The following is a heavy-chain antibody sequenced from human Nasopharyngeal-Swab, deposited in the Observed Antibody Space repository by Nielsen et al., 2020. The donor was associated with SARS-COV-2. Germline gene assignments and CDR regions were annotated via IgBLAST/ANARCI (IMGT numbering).Heavy chain of an antibody. J-gene: IGHJ4*02. V-gene: IGHV1-18*01. CDR2: ISAYNGNT. D-gene: IGHD6-13*01. Sequence: WVRQAPGQGLEWMGWISAYNGNTNYAQKLQGRVTMTTDTSTSTAYMELRSLRSDDTAVYYCARGPRIAALDYWGQGTLVTVSS. CDR3: ARGPRIAALDY.